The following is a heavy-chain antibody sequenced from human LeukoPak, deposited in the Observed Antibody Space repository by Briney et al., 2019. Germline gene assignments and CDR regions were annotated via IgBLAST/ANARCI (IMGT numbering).Heavy chain of an antibody. D-gene: IGHD6-19*01. Sequence: ASVKVSCKASGYTFTSYYMHWVRQAPGQGLEWMGIINPSGGSTSYAQKFQGRVTMTRDTSTSTVYMELSSLRSEDTAVYYCATASGIAGAGTRPIFDYWGQGTLVTVSS. J-gene: IGHJ4*02. CDR3: ATASGIAGAGTRPIFDY. CDR2: INPSGGST. V-gene: IGHV1-46*01. CDR1: GYTFTSYY.